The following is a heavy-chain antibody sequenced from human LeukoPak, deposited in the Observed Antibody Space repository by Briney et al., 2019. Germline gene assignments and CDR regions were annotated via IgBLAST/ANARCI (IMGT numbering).Heavy chain of an antibody. CDR2: IYYSGST. J-gene: IGHJ6*03. D-gene: IGHD3-10*01. CDR3: ARGGSTMVRGVINYYYYYMDV. CDR1: GGSISSYY. V-gene: IGHV4-59*01. Sequence: SETLSLTCTVSGGSISSYYWGWIRQPPGKGLKWIGYIYYSGSTNYNPSLKSRVTISVDTSKNQFSLKLSSVTAADTAVYYCARGGSTMVRGVINYYYYYMDVWGKGTTVTVSS.